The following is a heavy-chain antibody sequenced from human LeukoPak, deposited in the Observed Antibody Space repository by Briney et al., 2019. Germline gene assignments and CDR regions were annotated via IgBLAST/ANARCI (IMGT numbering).Heavy chain of an antibody. CDR2: IYYSGST. CDR3: ARSRANAGYSYGS. CDR1: GFTVSSNS. J-gene: IGHJ4*02. Sequence: GSLRLSCTVSGFTVSSNSMSWVRQAPGKGLEWIGSIYYSGSTYYNPSLKSRVTISVDTSKNQFSLKLSSVTAADTAVYYCARSRANAGYSYGSWGQGTLVTVSS. D-gene: IGHD5-18*01. V-gene: IGHV4-39*07.